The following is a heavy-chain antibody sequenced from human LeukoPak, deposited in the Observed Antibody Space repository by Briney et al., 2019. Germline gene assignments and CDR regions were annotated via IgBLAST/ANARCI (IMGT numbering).Heavy chain of an antibody. J-gene: IGHJ4*02. V-gene: IGHV1-2*02. CDR3: AKTISYSSGLVDY. Sequence: ASVKVSCKASGYTFTGYYMHWVRQAPGQGLEWMGWINPNSGGTNYAQKFQGRVTMTRDTSISTAYMELSSLRAEDTAVYYCAKTISYSSGLVDYWGQGTLVTVSS. CDR1: GYTFTGYY. CDR2: INPNSGGT. D-gene: IGHD6-19*01.